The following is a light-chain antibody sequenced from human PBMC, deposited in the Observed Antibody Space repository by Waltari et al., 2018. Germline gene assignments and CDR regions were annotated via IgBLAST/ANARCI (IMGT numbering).Light chain of an antibody. CDR2: DVS. CDR3: SSYTSSSTWV. J-gene: IGLJ1*01. CDR1: SSDVGGYNY. V-gene: IGLV2-14*01. Sequence: QSALTQPASVSVSPGQSITLSCPGTSSDVGGYNYVSWYQQHPGKAPKLMIYDVSKRPSGVSNRFSGSKSGNTASLTISGLQAEDEADYYCSSYTSSSTWVFGTGTKVTVL.